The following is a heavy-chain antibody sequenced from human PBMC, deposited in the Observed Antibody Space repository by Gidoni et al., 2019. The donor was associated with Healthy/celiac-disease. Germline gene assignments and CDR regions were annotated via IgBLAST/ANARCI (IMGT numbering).Heavy chain of an antibody. Sequence: EVQLVESGGGLVKPGGSLRLSCAASGFTFSSSSMNWVRQAPGKGLEWVSSISSSSSYIYYADSVKGRFTISRDNAKNSLYLQMNSLRAEDTAVYYCARTLGYYDSSGYPDAFDIWGQGTMVTVSS. CDR3: ARTLGYYDSSGYPDAFDI. CDR1: GFTFSSSS. J-gene: IGHJ3*02. V-gene: IGHV3-21*01. D-gene: IGHD3-22*01. CDR2: ISSSSSYI.